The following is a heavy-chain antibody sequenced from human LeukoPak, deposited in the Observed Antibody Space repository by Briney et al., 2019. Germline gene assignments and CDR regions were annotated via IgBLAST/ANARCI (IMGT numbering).Heavy chain of an antibody. CDR3: ARGRISNWAFEGPLFDA. Sequence: SETLSLTCTVSGGSLNSYYWSWIRQPPGKGLEWIGFITHRGGTDFDSSRGGRVTITVDTSKNHFSLRLTSMTAADPAVYFCARGRISNWAFEGPLFDAWGQGVLVTVSS. CDR1: GGSLNSYY. V-gene: IGHV4-59*01. J-gene: IGHJ4*02. CDR2: ITHRGGT. D-gene: IGHD7-27*01.